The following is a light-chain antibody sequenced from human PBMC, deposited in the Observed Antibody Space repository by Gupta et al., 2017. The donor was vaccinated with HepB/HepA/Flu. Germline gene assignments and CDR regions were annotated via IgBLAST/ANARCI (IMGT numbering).Light chain of an antibody. V-gene: IGKV1-39*01. Sequence: IQMTQSPSSLSASVGDSVTITCRGGLNLSNYLSWYQQRPGKAPKLLIYAATNLQTGVSSRFSGSASGTGFTLTISNLQPEDFATYYCQQTYSNISFGPGTKVDVK. CDR2: AAT. CDR1: LNLSNY. J-gene: IGKJ3*01. CDR3: QQTYSNIS.